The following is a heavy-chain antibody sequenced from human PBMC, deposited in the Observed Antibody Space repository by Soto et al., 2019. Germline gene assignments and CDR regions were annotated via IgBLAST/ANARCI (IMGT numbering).Heavy chain of an antibody. CDR1: GFTFSSYA. Sequence: EVQLSGSGGGLVQPGGSLRLSCAASGFTFSSYAMSWVRQAPGKGLEWVSAISGSSTSTYYADSVKGRFTISRDNSKNTLDPQMNSLRAEGPARYYWSKGPPSWFADGNLFDFLGQGTLVNVSP. D-gene: IGHD3-10*01. J-gene: IGHJ4*02. V-gene: IGHV3-23*01. CDR3: SKGPPSWFADGNLFDF. CDR2: ISGSSTST.